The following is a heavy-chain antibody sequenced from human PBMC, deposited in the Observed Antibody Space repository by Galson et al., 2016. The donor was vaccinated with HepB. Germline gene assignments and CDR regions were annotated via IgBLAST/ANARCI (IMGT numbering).Heavy chain of an antibody. Sequence: SLRLSCAASGFKFHDYAMHWVRQAPGKGLEWVSGINWNSGTEAYAESVKGRFTISRDNAEESLYLQMNSLRLEDTALYYCAKTEYFDNSYFDSWGQGTLVTVSS. CDR3: AKTEYFDNSYFDS. D-gene: IGHD3-22*01. V-gene: IGHV3-9*01. CDR2: INWNSGTE. CDR1: GFKFHDYA. J-gene: IGHJ4*02.